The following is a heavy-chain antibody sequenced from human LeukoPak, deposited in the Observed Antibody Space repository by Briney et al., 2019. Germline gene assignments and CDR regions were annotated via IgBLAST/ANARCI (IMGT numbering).Heavy chain of an antibody. CDR3: ARDVRDGYNSVHTPRSDY. Sequence: GGSLRLSCAASGFTFSSYWMSWVRQAPGKGLEWVANIKQDGSEKYYVDSVKGRFTISRDNAKNSLYLQMNSLRAEDTAVYYCARDVRDGYNSVHTPRSDYWGQGTLVTVSS. CDR1: GFTFSSYW. D-gene: IGHD5-24*01. J-gene: IGHJ4*02. CDR2: IKQDGSEK. V-gene: IGHV3-7*01.